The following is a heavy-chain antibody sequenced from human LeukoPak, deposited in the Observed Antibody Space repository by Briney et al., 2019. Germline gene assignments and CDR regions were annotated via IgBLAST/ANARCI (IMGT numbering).Heavy chain of an antibody. J-gene: IGHJ3*02. D-gene: IGHD6-19*01. Sequence: GESLKVSCKGSGYSFTSYWIGWVRQMPGKGLEWMGIIYPGDSDTRYSPSFQGQVTISADKSISTAYLQWSSLKASDTAMYYCARQLYSSGWYGDNAFDIWGQGTMVTVSS. CDR3: ARQLYSSGWYGDNAFDI. V-gene: IGHV5-51*01. CDR2: IYPGDSDT. CDR1: GYSFTSYW.